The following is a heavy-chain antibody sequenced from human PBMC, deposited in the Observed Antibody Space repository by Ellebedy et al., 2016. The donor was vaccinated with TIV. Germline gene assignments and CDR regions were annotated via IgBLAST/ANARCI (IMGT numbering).Heavy chain of an antibody. J-gene: IGHJ3*01. V-gene: IGHV3-33*03. D-gene: IGHD1-1*01. Sequence: PGGSLRLSCAAAGITFSSFAMHWVRQAPGKGLEWVTILLTDGLEKYYGDSVKGRFTISRDNSKNTLYLQMNSLRVDDTAVYYCATDLGTRAFDVWGQGTMVTVSS. CDR1: GITFSSFA. CDR2: LLTDGLEK. CDR3: ATDLGTRAFDV.